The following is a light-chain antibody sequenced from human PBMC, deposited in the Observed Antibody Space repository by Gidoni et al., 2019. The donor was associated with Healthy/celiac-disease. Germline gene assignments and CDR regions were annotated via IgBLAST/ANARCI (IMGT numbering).Light chain of an antibody. J-gene: IGLJ3*02. CDR3: SSYTSSSTFNWV. CDR1: SSDVGGYNY. V-gene: IGLV2-14*01. Sequence: QSALTQPASVSGSPGQSITISCTGTSSDVGGYNYVSWYQQHPGKSTKLIISEVSTRPSGVSNRFSGSKSCNTASLTISGLQAEDEADYYCSSYTSSSTFNWVFGGGTKLTVL. CDR2: EVS.